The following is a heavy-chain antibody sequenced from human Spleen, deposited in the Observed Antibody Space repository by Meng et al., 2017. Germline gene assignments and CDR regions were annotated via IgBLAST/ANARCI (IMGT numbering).Heavy chain of an antibody. V-gene: IGHV4-61*03. CDR1: CGSVSSGIYY. CDR2: IYYSGST. J-gene: IGHJ4*02. CDR3: TRGKKYYYDSTGYFAY. Sequence: VPLPESGPGLGGPSETLSLTCTCFCGSVSSGIYYWSWIRQPPGKGLEWIGYIYYSGSTYYNPSLESLVIRSVDTSKNHFSLNLTSVTAADTAVYYCTRGKKYYYDSTGYFAYWGQGTLVTVSS. D-gene: IGHD3-22*01.